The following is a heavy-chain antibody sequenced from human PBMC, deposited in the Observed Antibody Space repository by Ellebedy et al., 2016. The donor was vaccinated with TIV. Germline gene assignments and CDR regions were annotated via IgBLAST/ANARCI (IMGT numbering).Heavy chain of an antibody. D-gene: IGHD2-21*01. CDR1: GFTFSSYW. V-gene: IGHV3-7*01. J-gene: IGHJ4*02. CDR3: AREVGGGGAY. Sequence: GESLKISCAASGFTFSSYWMHWVRQAPGKGLEWVANIKQDRSKKYYVDSVKGRFTISRDNAKNSLYPQMNSLRAEDTAVYYCAREVGGGGAYWGQGTLVTVSS. CDR2: IKQDRSKK.